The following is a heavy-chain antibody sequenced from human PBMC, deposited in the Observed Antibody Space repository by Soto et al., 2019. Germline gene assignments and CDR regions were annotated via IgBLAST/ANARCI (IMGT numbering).Heavy chain of an antibody. V-gene: IGHV3-23*01. D-gene: IGHD1-26*01. Sequence: EVQLLESGGGLVQPGGSLRLSCAASGFTFSSYAMSWVRQAPGKGLEWVSTISASGGSTYYADSVKGRFTISRDNSKXXXXXXXXXXXXEXTAVXXCAKERWEGYGMDVWGQGTTVTVSS. CDR3: AKERWEGYGMDV. CDR1: GFTFSSYA. J-gene: IGHJ6*02. CDR2: ISASGGST.